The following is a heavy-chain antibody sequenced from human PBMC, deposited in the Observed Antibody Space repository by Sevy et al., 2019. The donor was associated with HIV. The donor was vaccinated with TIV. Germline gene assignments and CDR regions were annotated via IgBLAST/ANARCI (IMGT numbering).Heavy chain of an antibody. Sequence: GGSLRLSCAASGFTFSGHYMSWIRQAPGKGLEWVSYISSSGSTISYAHSVKGRFTISRDNAKNSLYLQVNSLRAEDTAVYYGARSQYYYTSWGQGTLVTVSS. J-gene: IGHJ4*02. D-gene: IGHD3-10*01. CDR3: ARSQYYYTS. CDR1: GFTFSGHY. CDR2: ISSSGSTI. V-gene: IGHV3-11*01.